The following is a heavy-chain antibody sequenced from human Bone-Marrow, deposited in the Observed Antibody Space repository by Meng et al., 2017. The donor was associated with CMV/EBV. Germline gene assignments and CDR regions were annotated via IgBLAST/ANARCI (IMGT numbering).Heavy chain of an antibody. D-gene: IGHD6-19*01. Sequence: GESLKISCAASGFTFSSYSMNWVRQAPGKGLEWVSSISSSSSYIYYADSVKGRFTISRDNAKNSLYLQMNSLRAEDTAVYYCARDRYSSGWDWGQGPLVTGYS. CDR1: GFTFSSYS. J-gene: IGHJ4*02. V-gene: IGHV3-21*01. CDR2: ISSSSSYI. CDR3: ARDRYSSGWD.